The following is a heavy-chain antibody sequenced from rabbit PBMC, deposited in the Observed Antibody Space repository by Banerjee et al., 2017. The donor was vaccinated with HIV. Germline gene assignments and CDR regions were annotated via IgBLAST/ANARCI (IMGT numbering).Heavy chain of an antibody. CDR2: IYSST. Sequence: APGKGLELIACIYSSTYYARWAKGRFTISKTSSTTVTLQMTSLTAADTASYFCARVWALWGPGTLVT. J-gene: IGHJ4*01. D-gene: IGHD5-1*01. CDR3: ARVWAL. V-gene: IGHV1S40*01.